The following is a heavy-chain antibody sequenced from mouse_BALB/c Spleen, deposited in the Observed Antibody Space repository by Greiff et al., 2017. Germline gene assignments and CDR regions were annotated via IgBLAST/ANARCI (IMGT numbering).Heavy chain of an antibody. J-gene: IGHJ4*01. D-gene: IGHD2-3*01. CDR3: DRGDGLVSYAMDY. CDR2: IDPANGNT. Sequence: VQLKESGAELVKPGASVKLSCTASGFNIKDTYMHWVKQRPEQGLEWIGRIDPANGNTKYDPKFQGKATITADTSSNTAYLQLSSLTSEDTAVYYCDRGDGLVSYAMDYWGQGTSVTVSS. V-gene: IGHV14-3*02. CDR1: GFNIKDTY.